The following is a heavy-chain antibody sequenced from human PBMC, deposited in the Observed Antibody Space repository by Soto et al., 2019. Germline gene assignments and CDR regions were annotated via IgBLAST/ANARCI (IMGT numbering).Heavy chain of an antibody. Sequence: GGSLRLSCAASGFTFSSYGMHWVRQAPGKGLEWVAVISYDGSNKYYADSVKGRFTISRDNSKNTLYLQMNSLRAEDTAVYYCAKDGHVLMVYAMGSYYYYGMDVWGQGTTVTVSS. D-gene: IGHD2-8*01. CDR3: AKDGHVLMVYAMGSYYYYGMDV. CDR1: GFTFSSYG. J-gene: IGHJ6*02. CDR2: ISYDGSNK. V-gene: IGHV3-30*18.